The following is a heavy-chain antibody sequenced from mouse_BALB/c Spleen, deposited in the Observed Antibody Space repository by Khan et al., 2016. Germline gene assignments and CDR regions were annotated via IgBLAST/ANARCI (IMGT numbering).Heavy chain of an antibody. Sequence: EVKLEVSGGGLVQPGGSMKLSCTASGFTFRDAWMAWVRQSPEKELDSVAQISTKANNHSQYYPESVKVRFSISRDYSKSRVSLQMTSLRPEDTGIYYCSRREIDMDYWGQGTSVTVSS. CDR3: SRREIDMDY. V-gene: IGHV6-6*01. CDR2: ISTKANNHSQ. CDR1: GFTFRDAW. J-gene: IGHJ4*01.